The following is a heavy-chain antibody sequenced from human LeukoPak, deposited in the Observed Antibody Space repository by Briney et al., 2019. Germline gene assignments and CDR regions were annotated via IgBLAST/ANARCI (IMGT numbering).Heavy chain of an antibody. CDR3: ARVPTNILTGLAEFDP. D-gene: IGHD3-9*01. CDR2: INHSGST. V-gene: IGHV4-34*01. CDR1: GGSFSGYY. J-gene: IGHJ5*02. Sequence: SETLSLTRAVYGGSFSGYYWSWIRQPPGKGLEWIGEINHSGSTNYNPSLKSRVTISVDTSKNQFSLKLSSVTAADTAVYYCARVPTNILTGLAEFDPWGQGTLVTVSS.